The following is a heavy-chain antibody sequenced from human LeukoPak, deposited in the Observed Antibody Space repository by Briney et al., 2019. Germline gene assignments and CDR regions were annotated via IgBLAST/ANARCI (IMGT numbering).Heavy chain of an antibody. CDR3: ARDFAVAGLTHDY. CDR2: INHSGST. D-gene: IGHD6-19*01. V-gene: IGHV4-34*01. J-gene: IGHJ4*02. CDR1: GGSFSGYY. Sequence: SETLSLTCAVHGGSFSGYYWSWIRQPPGKGLEWIGEINHSGSTNYNPSLKSRVTISVDTSKNQFSLKLSSVTAADTAVYYCARDFAVAGLTHDYWGQGTLVTISS.